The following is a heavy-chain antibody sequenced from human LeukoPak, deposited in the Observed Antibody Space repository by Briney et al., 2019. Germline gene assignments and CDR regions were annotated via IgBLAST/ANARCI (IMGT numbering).Heavy chain of an antibody. CDR1: GGTFSNLA. CDR3: ARGPIAAAGKDFGYFDY. Sequence: GSSVKVSCKASGGTFSNLAINWVRQAPGQGLEWMGRIIPIFGSPNYAKKFQGRVTITADTSTSRAYMELSSLRSEDTAMYYCARGPIAAAGKDFGYFDYWGQGTLVTVSS. J-gene: IGHJ4*02. D-gene: IGHD6-13*01. CDR2: IIPIFGSP. V-gene: IGHV1-69*06.